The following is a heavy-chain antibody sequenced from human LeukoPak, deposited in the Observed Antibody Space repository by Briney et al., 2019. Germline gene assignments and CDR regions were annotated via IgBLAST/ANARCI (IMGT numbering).Heavy chain of an antibody. CDR3: AGGGFLEWLPHHYYYYYMDV. Sequence: ASVKVSCKASGYTFTGYYMHWVRQAPGQGLEWMGRIIPIFGTANYAQKFQGRVTITTDESTSTAYMELSSLRSEDTAVYYCAGGGFLEWLPHHYYYYYMDVWGKGTTVTVSS. D-gene: IGHD3-3*01. CDR2: IIPIFGTA. CDR1: GYTFTGYY. J-gene: IGHJ6*03. V-gene: IGHV1-69*05.